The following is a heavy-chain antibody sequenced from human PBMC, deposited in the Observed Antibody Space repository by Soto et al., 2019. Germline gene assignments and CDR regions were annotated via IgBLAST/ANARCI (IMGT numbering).Heavy chain of an antibody. CDR2: IYPGDSDT. J-gene: IGHJ4*02. D-gene: IGHD3-16*01. Sequence: EVQLVQSGAEVKKPGESLKISCKGSGYSFSNYWIGWVRQVPGKGLEWMGIIYPGDSDTRYSPSFQGQVTISVDKSISTAYLQWSGLKASDTAIYYCARHLYDYLDYWGQGILVTVSS. CDR3: ARHLYDYLDY. V-gene: IGHV5-51*01. CDR1: GYSFSNYW.